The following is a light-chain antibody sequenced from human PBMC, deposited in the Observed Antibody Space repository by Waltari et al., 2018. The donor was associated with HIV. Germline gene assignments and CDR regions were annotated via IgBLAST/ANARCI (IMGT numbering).Light chain of an antibody. J-gene: IGLJ2*01. CDR1: ALPKQY. CDR2: KDS. Sequence: SYELTQSPSVSVSPGQTARITCSGDALPKQYAFWYQQKPGQAPVLVTYKDSWRPSECPGRFSGSSSGTTVTLTISGVQAEDEADYYCQSVDSSGTYPVIFGGGTKLTVL. CDR3: QSVDSSGTYPVI. V-gene: IGLV3-25*03.